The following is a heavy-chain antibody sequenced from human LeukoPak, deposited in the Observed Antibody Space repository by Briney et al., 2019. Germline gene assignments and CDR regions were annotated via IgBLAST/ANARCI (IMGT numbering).Heavy chain of an antibody. CDR1: GFSFSSFD. J-gene: IGHJ4*02. V-gene: IGHV3-23*01. Sequence: GGSLRLSCAASGFSFSSFDMHWVRQAPGKGLEWVSTISRNGDRTYYADSVKGRFTISRDNSKNTVYLQMNNVRSEDTAIYYCAKDLGFGGSTLDFWGQGTQVTVSS. D-gene: IGHD1-26*01. CDR3: AKDLGFGGSTLDF. CDR2: ISRNGDRT.